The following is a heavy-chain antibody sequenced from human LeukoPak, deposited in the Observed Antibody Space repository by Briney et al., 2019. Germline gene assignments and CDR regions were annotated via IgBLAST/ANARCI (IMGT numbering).Heavy chain of an antibody. V-gene: IGHV3-23*01. J-gene: IGHJ6*02. Sequence: GGSLRLSCAASGFTFSSYAMSWVRQAPGKGLEWVSAISGSGGSTYYADSVKGRFTISGDNSKNTLYLQMNSLRAEDTAVYYCAKAPEYCSGGSCYGGGYYYGMDVWGQGTTVTVSS. D-gene: IGHD2-15*01. CDR3: AKAPEYCSGGSCYGGGYYYGMDV. CDR1: GFTFSSYA. CDR2: ISGSGGST.